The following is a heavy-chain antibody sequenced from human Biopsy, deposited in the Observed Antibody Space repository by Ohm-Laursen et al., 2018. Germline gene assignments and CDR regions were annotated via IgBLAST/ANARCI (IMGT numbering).Heavy chain of an antibody. D-gene: IGHD3-9*01. CDR3: ATKLTGYFHH. J-gene: IGHJ1*01. CDR1: GFTFSDHY. V-gene: IGHV3-72*01. CDR2: TTNGVRGFTT. Sequence: LRLSCTAPGFTFSDHYMDWVRQAPGKGLEWVGRTTNGVRGFTTEYAASVEGRFTISRDDSKNSLYLQMNSLKIDDTAVYYCATKLTGYFHHWGQGTLVIVSS.